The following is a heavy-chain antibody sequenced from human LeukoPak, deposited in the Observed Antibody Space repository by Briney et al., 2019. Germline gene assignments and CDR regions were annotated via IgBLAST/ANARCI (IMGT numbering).Heavy chain of an antibody. Sequence: PGGSLRLSCAASGFTYSSFSMNWVRQAPGKGLEWLGSVGYDGGPYHNPSLTSRVTMSIDSSRNQFSLSLTSVTAADTAVYYCARVNECSSSSCFTGWFDPWGQGTLVTVSS. D-gene: IGHD2-2*02. CDR2: VGYDGGP. CDR1: GFTYSSFSM. J-gene: IGHJ5*02. V-gene: IGHV4-39*07. CDR3: ARVNECSSSSCFTGWFDP.